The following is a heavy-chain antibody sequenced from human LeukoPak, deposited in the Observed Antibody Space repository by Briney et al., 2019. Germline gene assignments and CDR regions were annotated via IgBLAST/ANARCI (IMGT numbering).Heavy chain of an antibody. CDR2: IFRIGST. CDR3: ARDDLASAITR. Sequence: PSETLSLTCSVSGFSITTGYYWAWIRQPPGKGLEWIGTIFRIGSTYYNPSLKSRVTISVDTSRNHFSLKLSSVTAADTALYYCARDDLASAITRWGQGTLVTVSS. J-gene: IGHJ4*02. CDR1: GFSITTGYY. V-gene: IGHV4-38-2*02. D-gene: IGHD1-1*01.